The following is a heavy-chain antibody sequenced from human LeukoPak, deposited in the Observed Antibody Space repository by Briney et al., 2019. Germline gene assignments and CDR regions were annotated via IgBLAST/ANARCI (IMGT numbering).Heavy chain of an antibody. Sequence: QPGGSLRLSCAASGFTFSSYWMSSVRQAPGKGLEWVANIKQDGSEKYYVDSVKGRFTISRDNAKNSLYLQMNSLRAEDTAVYYCARDSWSGCLDYWGQGTLVTVSS. D-gene: IGHD3-3*01. CDR3: ARDSWSGCLDY. V-gene: IGHV3-7*01. J-gene: IGHJ4*02. CDR1: GFTFSSYW. CDR2: IKQDGSEK.